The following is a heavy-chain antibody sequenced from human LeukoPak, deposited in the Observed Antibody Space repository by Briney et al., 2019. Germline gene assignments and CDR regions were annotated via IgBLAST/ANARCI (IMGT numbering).Heavy chain of an antibody. D-gene: IGHD3-10*01. CDR2: IYYSGST. CDR1: GGSISSYY. Sequence: PSETLSLTCSVSGGSISSYYWSWIRQPPGKGLEWIGYIYYSGSTYYNPSLKSRVTISVDTSKNQFSLKLNSVTATDTAVYYCARHYGPWGQGTLVTVSS. J-gene: IGHJ4*02. V-gene: IGHV4-59*08. CDR3: ARHYGP.